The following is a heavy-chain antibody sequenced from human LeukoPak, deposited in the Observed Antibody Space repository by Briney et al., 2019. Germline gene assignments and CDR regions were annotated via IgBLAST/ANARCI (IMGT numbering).Heavy chain of an antibody. CDR2: IYYSGST. D-gene: IGHD6-13*01. CDR1: GGSISSSSYY. V-gene: IGHV4-39*01. Sequence: SQTLAVTCTVSGGSISSSSYYSGWIRQPPGKGLAWIGSIYYSGSTYYNPSLKSRVTISVDTSKNQFSLKLSSVTAADTAVYYCARIRRSSSWYGGSLYYFDYWGQGTLVTVSS. J-gene: IGHJ4*02. CDR3: ARIRRSSSWYGGSLYYFDY.